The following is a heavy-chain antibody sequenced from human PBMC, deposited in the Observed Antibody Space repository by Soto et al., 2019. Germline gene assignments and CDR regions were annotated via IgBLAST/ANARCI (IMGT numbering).Heavy chain of an antibody. CDR3: ARALSGSIRYFDY. J-gene: IGHJ4*02. D-gene: IGHD1-26*01. Sequence: HPGGSLRLSCAASAFTFSGYSMTWVRQAPGKGLEWVSLITGSGVTTYYADSVKGRFTVSRDNSKNTLYLQMNSLRAEDTAVYYCARALSGSIRYFDYWGQGTLVTVSS. V-gene: IGHV3-23*01. CDR1: AFTFSGYS. CDR2: ITGSGVTT.